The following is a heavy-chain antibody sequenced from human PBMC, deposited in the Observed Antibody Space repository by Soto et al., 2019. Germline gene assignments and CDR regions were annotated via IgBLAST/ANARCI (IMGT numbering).Heavy chain of an antibody. V-gene: IGHV3-23*01. D-gene: IGHD3-22*01. Sequence: EVQLLESGGGLVQPGGSLRLSCAASGFTFSSYAMSWVRQAPGKGLEWVSAINGSGGSTYYADSVKGRFTISRDNSKNTLYLQMNSLRAEDTAVYYCAKGRWDYDSSGYTWGQGTLVTVSS. CDR2: INGSGGST. CDR3: AKGRWDYDSSGYT. J-gene: IGHJ5*02. CDR1: GFTFSSYA.